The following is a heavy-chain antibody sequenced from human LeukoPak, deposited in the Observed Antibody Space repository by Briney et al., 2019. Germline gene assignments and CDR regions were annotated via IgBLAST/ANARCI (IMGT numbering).Heavy chain of an antibody. CDR3: ARLGDSSSRLYYFDY. Sequence: PSETLSLTCTVSGGSISSYYWNWIRQPPGKGLEWIGYFHYSGSTNYNPSFKSRVTISVDTSKNQFSLKLSSVTAADTAVYYCARLGDSSSRLYYFDYWGQGTLVTVSS. V-gene: IGHV4-59*08. J-gene: IGHJ4*02. CDR1: GGSISSYY. CDR2: FHYSGST. D-gene: IGHD6-6*01.